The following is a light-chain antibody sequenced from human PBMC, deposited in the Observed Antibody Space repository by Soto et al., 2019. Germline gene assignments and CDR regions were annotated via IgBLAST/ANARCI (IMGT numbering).Light chain of an antibody. CDR3: QQYGSLSWT. V-gene: IGKV3-20*01. CDR1: QNVDSNY. J-gene: IGKJ1*01. CDR2: GAS. Sequence: EIVLTQSPGTLSLSPGERATPSCRASQNVDSNYLAWYQQKPGQAPRIIIFGASGRATGIPDRFSGSGSGTDFTLTISRLEPEDFAVYYCQQYGSLSWTFGQGTKV.